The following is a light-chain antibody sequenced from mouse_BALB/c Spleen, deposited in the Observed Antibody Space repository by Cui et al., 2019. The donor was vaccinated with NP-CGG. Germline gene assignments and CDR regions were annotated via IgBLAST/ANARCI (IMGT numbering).Light chain of an antibody. J-gene: IGLJ1*01. V-gene: IGLV1*01. CDR3: ALWYSNHWV. Sequence: QAAVTQESALTTSPGETVTLTCRSSIGAVTTSNYANWVQEKPDHLFTGLIGGTKNRAPGVPARFSGSLTGDKAALTITGAQTEDEAIYFCALWYSNHWVFGGGTKLTVL. CDR2: GTK. CDR1: IGAVTTSNY.